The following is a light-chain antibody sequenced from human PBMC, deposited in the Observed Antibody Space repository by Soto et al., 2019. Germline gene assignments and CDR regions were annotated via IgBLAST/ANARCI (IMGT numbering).Light chain of an antibody. J-gene: IGLJ1*01. Sequence: QSALTQPPSASGSPGQSVTISCTGTKNDIGVYDFVSWYQQHPGKAPKLMIYEVSNRPSGVSNRFSGSKSGNTASLTISGLQAEDETDYYCFSYTSSGTYVFGTGTKVTVL. V-gene: IGLV2-14*01. CDR2: EVS. CDR1: KNDIGVYDF. CDR3: FSYTSSGTYV.